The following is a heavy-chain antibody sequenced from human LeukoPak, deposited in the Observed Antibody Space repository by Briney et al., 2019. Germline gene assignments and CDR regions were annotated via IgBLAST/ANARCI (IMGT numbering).Heavy chain of an antibody. CDR1: GYTFTGYY. D-gene: IGHD2-2*01. Sequence: GASVKVSCKASGYTFTGYYMHWVRQAPGQGLEWMGRINPNSGGTNYAQKFQGRVTMTRDTSISTAYMELSRLRSGDTAVYYCARVRYYCSSTSCYPIWGQGTLVTVSS. V-gene: IGHV1-2*06. J-gene: IGHJ4*02. CDR2: INPNSGGT. CDR3: ARVRYYCSSTSCYPI.